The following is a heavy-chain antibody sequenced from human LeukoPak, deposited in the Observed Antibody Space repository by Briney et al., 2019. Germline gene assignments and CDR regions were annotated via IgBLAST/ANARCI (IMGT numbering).Heavy chain of an antibody. Sequence: SETLSLTCTVSGGSINSYYWSWIRQPPGKGLEWIGYIYYSGITKFNPSLMSRVTISIDTSKNQFSLKLNSVTAADTAVYYCAGSSHLWGPGTLVIVSS. J-gene: IGHJ5*02. CDR1: GGSINSYY. D-gene: IGHD3-10*01. CDR3: AGSSHL. V-gene: IGHV4-59*01. CDR2: IYYSGIT.